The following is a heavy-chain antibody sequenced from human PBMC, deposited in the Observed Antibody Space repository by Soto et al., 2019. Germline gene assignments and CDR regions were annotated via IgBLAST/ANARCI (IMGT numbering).Heavy chain of an antibody. CDR2: ISGSGGST. CDR3: AKDQHIVVVVAAPFDAFDI. V-gene: IGHV3-23*01. D-gene: IGHD2-15*01. J-gene: IGHJ3*02. CDR1: GLTFRRYA. Sequence: GGSLSLSCAASGLTFRRYAMSWVRQAPGKGLEWVSAISGSGGSTYYADSVKGRFTISRDNSKNTLYLQMNSLRAEDTAVYYCAKDQHIVVVVAAPFDAFDIWAQGTMVTVSS.